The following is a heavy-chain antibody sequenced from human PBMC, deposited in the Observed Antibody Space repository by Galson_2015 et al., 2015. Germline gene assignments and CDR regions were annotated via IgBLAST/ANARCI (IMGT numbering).Heavy chain of an antibody. CDR2: TWYDGSNK. J-gene: IGHJ6*02. CDR3: ARDRGTVFGLTAYGMDV. D-gene: IGHD3-3*01. CDR1: GFTFSSYG. V-gene: IGHV3-33*01. Sequence: SLRLSCAASGFTFSSYGMHWIRQAPGKGLEWVAVTWYDGSNKYYADSVKGRFTISRDNSKNTLYLQMNSLRAEDTAVYYCARDRGTVFGLTAYGMDVWGQGTTVTVSS.